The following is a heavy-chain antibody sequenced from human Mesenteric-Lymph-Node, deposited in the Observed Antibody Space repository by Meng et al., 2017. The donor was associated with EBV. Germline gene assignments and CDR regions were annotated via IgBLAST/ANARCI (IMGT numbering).Heavy chain of an antibody. D-gene: IGHD2-21*01. CDR2: IYDSGNT. CDR3: ARGKRGGGQGYLNFFDY. J-gene: IGHJ4*02. Sequence: QLQLQESGPGLVKPSETLSLTCIVAGGSISSSSFYWGWIRQPPGKGLDWIGSIYDSGNTYYKPALKSRVTISVDTSKNQLSLKLNSVTAADTAVYHCARGKRGGGQGYLNFFDYWGQGILVTVSS. CDR1: GGSISSSSFY. V-gene: IGHV4-39*01.